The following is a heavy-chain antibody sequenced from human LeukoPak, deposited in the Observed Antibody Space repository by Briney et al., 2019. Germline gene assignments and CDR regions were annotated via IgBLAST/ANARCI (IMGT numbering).Heavy chain of an antibody. CDR1: GFTFSDAW. CDR2: IKQDGGET. V-gene: IGHV3-7*01. Sequence: GGSLRLSCAASGFTFSDAWMSWVRQAPGKGLEGVANIKQDGGETFYVDSVKGRFTISRVNDKNSLYLQMTSVSAEHTAVYYCTREDHSNYNYWGQGNLVTVSS. D-gene: IGHD4-11*01. CDR3: TREDHSNYNY. J-gene: IGHJ4*02.